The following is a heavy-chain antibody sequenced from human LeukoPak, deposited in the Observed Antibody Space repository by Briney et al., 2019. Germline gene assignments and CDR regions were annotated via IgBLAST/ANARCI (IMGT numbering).Heavy chain of an antibody. CDR1: GGSISSSSYY. D-gene: IGHD1-26*01. CDR2: IYYSGST. Sequence: SETLSLTCTVSGGSISSSSYYWGWIRQPPGKGLEWTGSIYYSGSTYYNPSLKSRVTISVDTSKNQFSLKPSSVTAADTAVYYFARRKVGATHMDVWGKGTTFTVSS. CDR3: ARRKVGATHMDV. V-gene: IGHV4-39*07. J-gene: IGHJ6*03.